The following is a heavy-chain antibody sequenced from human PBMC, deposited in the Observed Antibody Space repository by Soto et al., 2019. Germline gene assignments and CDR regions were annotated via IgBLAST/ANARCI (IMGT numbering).Heavy chain of an antibody. J-gene: IGHJ4*02. CDR2: INHSGST. CDR3: ARGFYDFWSGYTNYFDY. CDR1: GGSFSGYY. Sequence: PSETLSLTCAVYGGSFSGYYWSWIHQPPGKGLEWIGEINHSGSTNYNPSLKSRVTISVDTSKNQFSLKLSSVTAADTAVYYCARGFYDFWSGYTNYFDYWGQGTLVTVSS. V-gene: IGHV4-34*01. D-gene: IGHD3-3*01.